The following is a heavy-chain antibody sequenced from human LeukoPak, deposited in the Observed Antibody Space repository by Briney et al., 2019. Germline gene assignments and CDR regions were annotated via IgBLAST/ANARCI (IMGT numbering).Heavy chain of an antibody. Sequence: GGSLRLSCAASGFTFSSYWMSWVRQAPGKGLEWVANIKQDGSEKYYVDSVKGRFTISRDNAKNSLYLQMNSLRAEDTAVYYCARDGDIVVVPAAIGGTAWFDPWGQGTLVTVSS. D-gene: IGHD2-2*01. V-gene: IGHV3-7*01. CDR2: IKQDGSEK. CDR3: ARDGDIVVVPAAIGGTAWFDP. J-gene: IGHJ5*02. CDR1: GFTFSSYW.